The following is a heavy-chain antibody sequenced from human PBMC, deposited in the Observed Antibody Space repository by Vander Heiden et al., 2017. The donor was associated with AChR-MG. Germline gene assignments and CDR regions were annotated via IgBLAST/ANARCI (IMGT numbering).Heavy chain of an antibody. CDR3: AKDLYSSSWYSPSGMDV. V-gene: IGHV3-9*01. CDR1: VFTFDDYA. D-gene: IGHD6-13*01. CDR2: ISWNSGSI. J-gene: IGHJ6*02. Sequence: EVQLVESGGGLVQPGRSLRLSCAASVFTFDDYAMHWVRQAPGKGLEWVSGISWNSGSIGYADSVKGRFTISRDNAKNSLYLQMNSLRAEDTALYYCAKDLYSSSWYSPSGMDVWGQGTTVTVSS.